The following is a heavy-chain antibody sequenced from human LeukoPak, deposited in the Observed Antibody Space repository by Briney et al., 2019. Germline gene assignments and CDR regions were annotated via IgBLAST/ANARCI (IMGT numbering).Heavy chain of an antibody. CDR3: AKEKSSSWNYFDY. J-gene: IGHJ4*02. Sequence: TGGSLRLSCAASGFTFSSYGMSWVRQAPGKGLEWVSAISGSGGSTYYADSVKGRFTISRDNSKNTLYLQMNSLRAEDTAVYYCAKEKSSSWNYFDYWGQGTLVTVSS. CDR1: GFTFSSYG. CDR2: ISGSGGST. V-gene: IGHV3-23*01. D-gene: IGHD6-13*01.